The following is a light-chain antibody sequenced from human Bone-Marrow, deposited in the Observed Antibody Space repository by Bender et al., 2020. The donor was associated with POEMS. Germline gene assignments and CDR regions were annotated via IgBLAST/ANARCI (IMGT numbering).Light chain of an antibody. CDR2: DVS. CDR1: SSDVFDYNS. Sequence: QSALTQPASVSGSPGQSITLSCTGTSSDVFDYNSVSWYQQHPGEAPKLLIYDVSRRPSGFSLRFSASKSGDPAPLTFSGLQTEEEDVYYCGSYTTKKAVFGGGTKVTV. CDR3: GSYTTKKAV. V-gene: IGLV2-14*03. J-gene: IGLJ3*02.